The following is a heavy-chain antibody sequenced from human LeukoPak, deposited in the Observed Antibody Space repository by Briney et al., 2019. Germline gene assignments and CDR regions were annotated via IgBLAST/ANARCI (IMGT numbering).Heavy chain of an antibody. CDR1: GGSISSHY. CDR3: VGATIAAAGFSFDY. D-gene: IGHD6-13*01. CDR2: IYYLGST. Sequence: KPSETLSLTCTVSGGSISSHYWTWIRQPPGKGLEWIGYIYYLGSTNYNPSLNSRVIISLDTSKNQFSLELSSVTAADTALYFCVGATIAAAGFSFDYWGQGTLVTVSS. V-gene: IGHV4-59*11. J-gene: IGHJ4*02.